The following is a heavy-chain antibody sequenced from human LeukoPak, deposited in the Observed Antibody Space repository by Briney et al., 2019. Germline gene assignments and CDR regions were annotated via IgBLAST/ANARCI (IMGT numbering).Heavy chain of an antibody. CDR3: AAGDLVYDY. Sequence: GASVKASCKASGYTFTTYYMHWVRQAPGQGLEWMGIINPSGGSTGYAQKFQGRVTMTRDTSTSTVYMELSSLRSEDTAVYYCAAGDLVYDYWGQGTLVTVSS. J-gene: IGHJ4*02. V-gene: IGHV1-46*01. D-gene: IGHD4-17*01. CDR2: INPSGGST. CDR1: GYTFTTYY.